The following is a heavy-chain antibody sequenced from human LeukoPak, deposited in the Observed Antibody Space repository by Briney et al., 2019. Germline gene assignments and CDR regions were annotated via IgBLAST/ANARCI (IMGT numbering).Heavy chain of an antibody. CDR3: ARGYDSSGYYGIGYFDS. CDR2: LYYSGST. V-gene: IGHV4-39*01. J-gene: IGHJ4*02. D-gene: IGHD3-22*01. CDR1: GGSTSRSSNC. Sequence: SETLSLTCSVSGGSTSRSSNCWGWIRQPPGKGLEWIGSLYYSGSTYYNPSLKSRVTVSVDTSKNQFSLKLKSVTAADTAVYYCARGYDSSGYYGIGYFDSWGQGTLVTVSS.